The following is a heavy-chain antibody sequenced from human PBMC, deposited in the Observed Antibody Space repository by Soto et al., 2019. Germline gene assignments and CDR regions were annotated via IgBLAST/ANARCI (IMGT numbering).Heavy chain of an antibody. CDR3: ARDPKYYYDSSGYYPYYFDC. V-gene: IGHV1-69*01. CDR1: GGTFSSYA. CDR2: IIPIFGTA. J-gene: IGHJ4*02. D-gene: IGHD3-22*01. Sequence: QVQLVQSGAEVKKPGSSVKVSCKASGGTFSSYAISWVRQAPGQGLEWMGGIIPIFGTANYAQKFQGRVTITADESTSTAYMELSSLRSEDTAVYYCARDPKYYYDSSGYYPYYFDCWGQGTLVTVSS.